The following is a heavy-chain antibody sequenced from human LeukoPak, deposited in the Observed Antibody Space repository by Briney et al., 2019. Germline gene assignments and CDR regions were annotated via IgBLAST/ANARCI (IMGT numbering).Heavy chain of an antibody. J-gene: IGHJ4*02. CDR1: GGSISSGSYY. CDR3: AANGALDRGLD. Sequence: SETLSLTCTVSGGSISSGSYYWGWIRQPPGKGLEWIGSIYYSGSTYYNPSLKSRVTISVDTSKNQFSLKLSSVTAADTAVYYCAANGALDRGLDWGQGTLVTVSS. D-gene: IGHD3-10*01. CDR2: IYYSGST. V-gene: IGHV4-39*01.